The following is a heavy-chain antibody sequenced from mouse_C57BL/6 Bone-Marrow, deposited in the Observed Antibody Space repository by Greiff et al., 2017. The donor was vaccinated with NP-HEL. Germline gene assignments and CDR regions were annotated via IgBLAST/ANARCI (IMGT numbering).Heavy chain of an antibody. CDR1: GYTFTDYY. CDR3: ARREIYYEYDGDWAMDY. Sequence: QVQLQQSGAELVRPGASVKLSCKASGYTFTDYYINWVKQRPGQGLEWIARIYPGSGNTYYNEKFKGKATLTAEKSSSTAYMQLSRLTSENSAVYFCARREIYYEYDGDWAMDYWGQGTSVTVSS. D-gene: IGHD2-4*01. CDR2: IYPGSGNT. V-gene: IGHV1-76*01. J-gene: IGHJ4*01.